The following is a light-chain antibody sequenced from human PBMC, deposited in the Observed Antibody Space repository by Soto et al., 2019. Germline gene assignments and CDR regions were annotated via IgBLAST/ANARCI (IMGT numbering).Light chain of an antibody. J-gene: IGKJ3*01. CDR3: QKYNSVPPA. CDR2: AAF. Sequence: DIQMTQSPSSLSASVGDRVTITCRASQDISNYLAWYQQKPGKVPKLLIYAAFTLQSGVPSRFSGSGSGTDFTLTISSLQPEDVATYYCQKYNSVPPAFGPGTKVDIK. V-gene: IGKV1-27*01. CDR1: QDISNY.